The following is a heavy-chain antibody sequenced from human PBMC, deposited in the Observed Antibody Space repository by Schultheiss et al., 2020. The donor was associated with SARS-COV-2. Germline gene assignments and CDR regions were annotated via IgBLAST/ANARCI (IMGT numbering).Heavy chain of an antibody. V-gene: IGHV3-21*01. D-gene: IGHD3-22*01. CDR1: GFTFSSYA. J-gene: IGHJ6*02. CDR3: AIFTYYYDSSGPQVRRVYYYYGMDV. Sequence: GGSLRLSCAASGFTFSSYAMHWVRQAPGKGLEWVSSISSSSSYIYYADSVKGRFTISRDNSKNTLYLQMNSLRAEDTAVYYCAIFTYYYDSSGPQVRRVYYYYGMDVWGQGTTVTVSS. CDR2: ISSSSSYI.